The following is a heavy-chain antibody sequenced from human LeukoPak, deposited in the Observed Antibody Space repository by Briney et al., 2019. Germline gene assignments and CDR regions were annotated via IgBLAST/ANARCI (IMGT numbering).Heavy chain of an antibody. CDR2: ISGSGAMT. CDR3: AKDRVDGSGSQFDS. V-gene: IGHV3-23*01. D-gene: IGHD3-10*01. Sequence: GGSLRLSCAASGFTVSDYSMSWVRQAPGKGLEWVSSISGSGAMTYYADSVKGRFTISRDNAMDTLYLQMNSLRADDTAVYYCAKDRVDGSGSQFDSWGQGSLVIVSS. J-gene: IGHJ4*02. CDR1: GFTVSDYS.